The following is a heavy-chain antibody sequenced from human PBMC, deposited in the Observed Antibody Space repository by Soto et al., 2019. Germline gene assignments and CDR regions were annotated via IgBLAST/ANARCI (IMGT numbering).Heavy chain of an antibody. J-gene: IGHJ6*02. V-gene: IGHV3-15*07. CDR1: GFSFNEAW. Sequence: EVQLVESAGGLVKPGGSLRLSCVASGFSFNEAWMNWVRQAPGQGLEWVGRIKTSASGGATNYAGPVQGRFTISRDDSKNTRYPHMNSHRTEDTAIYYCTTGAVEGIWGQGTTVIVSS. CDR3: TTGAVEGI. CDR2: IKTSASGGAT. D-gene: IGHD2-15*01.